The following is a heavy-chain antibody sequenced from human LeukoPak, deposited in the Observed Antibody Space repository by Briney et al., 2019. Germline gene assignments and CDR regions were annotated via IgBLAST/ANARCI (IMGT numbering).Heavy chain of an antibody. J-gene: IGHJ4*02. CDR1: GGSISTYY. Sequence: PSETLSLTCTVSGGSISTYYWNWIQQPPGKGLEWIGYIYYSGTTNYNPSLKSRVSMSVDTSKNQFSLKLSSVTAADTAVYYCASSEMATTLDYWGQGTLVTVSS. CDR2: IYYSGTT. CDR3: ASSEMATTLDY. V-gene: IGHV4-59*01. D-gene: IGHD5-24*01.